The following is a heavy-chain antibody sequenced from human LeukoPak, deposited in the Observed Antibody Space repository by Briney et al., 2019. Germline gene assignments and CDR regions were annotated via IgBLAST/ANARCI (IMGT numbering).Heavy chain of an antibody. CDR2: VFYSGSI. D-gene: IGHD3-10*01. CDR1: GGSISSYY. V-gene: IGHV4-59*08. J-gene: IGHJ4*02. Sequence: PSETLSLTCTVSGGSISSYYWSWIRQPPRKGLEWIGYVFYSGSINYNPSLKSRVTISIDASKNQFSLKLGSVTAADTAVYYCARLTSGTHPNFDYWGQGTLVTVSS. CDR3: ARLTSGTHPNFDY.